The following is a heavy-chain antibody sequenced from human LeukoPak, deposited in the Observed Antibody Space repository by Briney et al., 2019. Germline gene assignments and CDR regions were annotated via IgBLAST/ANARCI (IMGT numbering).Heavy chain of an antibody. Sequence: PGESLRLSCAASGFTFSSYWMHWVRQAPGKGLVWVSRINSDGSSTSYADSVKGRFTISRDNSINKLYLQIDSLGPEDTGVYYCAKDRYGSGNTYLDAWGQGTLVTVSS. J-gene: IGHJ4*02. CDR1: GFTFSSYW. V-gene: IGHV3-74*01. D-gene: IGHD3-10*01. CDR2: INSDGSST. CDR3: AKDRYGSGNTYLDA.